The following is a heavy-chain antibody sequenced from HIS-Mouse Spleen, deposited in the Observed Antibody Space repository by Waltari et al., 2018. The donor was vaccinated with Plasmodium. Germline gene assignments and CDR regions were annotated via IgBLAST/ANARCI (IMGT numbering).Heavy chain of an antibody. D-gene: IGHD2-2*01. CDR2: NYWDDDK. J-gene: IGHJ4*02. CDR1: GFSLTTSGVG. Sequence: QITLKESGPTRVKPTQTLTLTCTFPGFSLTTSGVGVGWIRRTPGKALEWLALNYWDDDKRYSPSLKSRLTITKDTSKNRVVLTITNMDPGDTATYYCAHRPDCSSTSCYGGFDDWGQGTLVTVSS. V-gene: IGHV2-5*02. CDR3: AHRPDCSSTSCYGGFDD.